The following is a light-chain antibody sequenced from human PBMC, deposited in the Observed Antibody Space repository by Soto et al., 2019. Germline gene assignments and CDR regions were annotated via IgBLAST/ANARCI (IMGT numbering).Light chain of an antibody. CDR2: DVS. CDR3: QQYHDWPLT. V-gene: IGKV3D-15*01. J-gene: IGKJ4*01. Sequence: EVVLTQSPGTLSLSPGERATLSCRASQSVSSNFAWYQQRPAQAPRLLIYDVSTRATGVPTRFSGSGSGTEFTLTISSLQSEDFAVYYCQQYHDWPLTFGGGTRVEIK. CDR1: QSVSSN.